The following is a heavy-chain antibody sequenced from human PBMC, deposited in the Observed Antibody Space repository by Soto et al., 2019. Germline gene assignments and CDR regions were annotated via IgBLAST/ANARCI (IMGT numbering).Heavy chain of an antibody. CDR2: IKSKTDGGTT. J-gene: IGHJ3*02. Sequence: RGSLRLSCAASGFTFSNAWMSWVRQAPGKGLEWVGRIKSKTDGGTTDYAAPVKGRFTISRDDSKNTLYLQMNSLKTEDTAVYYCTTGVRSGSYYAFDIWGQGTMVTVSS. CDR1: GFTFSNAW. D-gene: IGHD1-26*01. CDR3: TTGVRSGSYYAFDI. V-gene: IGHV3-15*01.